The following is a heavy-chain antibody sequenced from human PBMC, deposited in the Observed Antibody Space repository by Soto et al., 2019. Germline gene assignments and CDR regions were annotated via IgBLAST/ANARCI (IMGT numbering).Heavy chain of an antibody. CDR2: IIPMYGPA. Sequence: QVPLVQSGAEVKKPGSSVTVSCKASGGTFSSYAIHWVRQAPGQGLEWMAGIIPMYGPAKYAQRFKARVTMTVAESTPTVYMELTSLTSQVTAVYYCARVTSMVRGVIDNWFDPWGHGTLVTVSS. D-gene: IGHD3-10*01. CDR1: GGTFSSYA. J-gene: IGHJ5*02. CDR3: ARVTSMVRGVIDNWFDP. V-gene: IGHV1-69*01.